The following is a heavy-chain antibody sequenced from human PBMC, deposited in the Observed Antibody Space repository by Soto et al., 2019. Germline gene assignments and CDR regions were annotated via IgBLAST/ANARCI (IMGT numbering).Heavy chain of an antibody. Sequence: SETLSRACAFYGASISGYYWSFIRHPPGNGGYFIGEINHSGSTNYNPSLKSRVTISVDTSKNQFSLKLSSVTAADTAVYYCARGGIWSGYRSLSRRGEWFDPWGQGTLVTVSS. J-gene: IGHJ5*02. CDR1: GASISGYY. CDR3: ARGGIWSGYRSLSRRGEWFDP. D-gene: IGHD3-3*01. V-gene: IGHV4-34*01. CDR2: INHSGST.